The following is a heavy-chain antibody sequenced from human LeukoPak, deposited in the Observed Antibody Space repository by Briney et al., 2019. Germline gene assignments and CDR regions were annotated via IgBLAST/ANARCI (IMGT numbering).Heavy chain of an antibody. CDR2: INWNGGST. D-gene: IGHD3-9*01. J-gene: IGHJ5*02. CDR1: GFTFDDYG. V-gene: IGHV3-20*04. CDR3: ARDSLSDILTGGGFDP. Sequence: GGSLRLSCAASGFTFDDYGMSWVRQAPGKGLEWVSGINWNGGSTGYADSVKGRFTISRDNAKNSLYLQMNSLRAEDTAVYYCARDSLSDILTGGGFDPWGQGTLVTVSS.